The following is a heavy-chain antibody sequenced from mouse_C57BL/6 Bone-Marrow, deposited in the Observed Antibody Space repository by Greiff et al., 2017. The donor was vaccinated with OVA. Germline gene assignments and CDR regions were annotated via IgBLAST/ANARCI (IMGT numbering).Heavy chain of an antibody. CDR1: GFSFNTYA. Sequence: GGGLVQPKGSLKLSCAASGFSFNTYAMNWVRQAPGKGLEWVARIRSKSNNYATYYADSVKDRFTISRDDSESMLYLQMNNLKTEDTAMYYGVRHLSDDYDGFAYWGQGTLVTVSA. D-gene: IGHD2-4*01. CDR2: IRSKSNNYAT. J-gene: IGHJ3*01. CDR3: VRHLSDDYDGFAY. V-gene: IGHV10-1*01.